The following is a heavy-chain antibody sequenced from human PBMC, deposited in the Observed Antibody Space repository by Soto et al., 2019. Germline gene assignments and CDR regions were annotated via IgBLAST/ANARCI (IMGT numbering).Heavy chain of an antibody. CDR1: GYIFPGYY. J-gene: IGHJ4*02. Sequence: SVTVSCKASGYIFPGYYMHWVRQAPGQGLEWMGWINPNSGGTNYAQKFQGRVTMTRDTSISTAYMELSRLRSDDTAVYYCARARIAVAGTSPTGFDHWGPGTLVTVSS. CDR2: INPNSGGT. V-gene: IGHV1-2*02. CDR3: ARARIAVAGTSPTGFDH. D-gene: IGHD6-19*01.